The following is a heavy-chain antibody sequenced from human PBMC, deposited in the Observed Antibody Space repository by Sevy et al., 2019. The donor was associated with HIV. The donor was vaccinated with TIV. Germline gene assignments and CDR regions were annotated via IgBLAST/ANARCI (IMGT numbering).Heavy chain of an antibody. Sequence: GGSLRLSCVASGFTFSSYSMNWVRQAPGKGLEWVSYISSSSSTIYYADSVKGRFTISRDNAKNSLYLQMNSLRAEDTAVYYCARDLPAGSGWFYGMDVWGQGTTVTVSS. CDR1: GFTFSSYS. CDR3: ARDLPAGSGWFYGMDV. CDR2: ISSSSSTI. D-gene: IGHD6-19*01. V-gene: IGHV3-48*01. J-gene: IGHJ6*02.